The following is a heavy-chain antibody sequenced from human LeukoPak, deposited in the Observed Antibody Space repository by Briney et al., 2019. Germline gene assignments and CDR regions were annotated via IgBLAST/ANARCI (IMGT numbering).Heavy chain of an antibody. CDR1: GFTFSRDW. CDR2: IDSDDGST. V-gene: IGHV3-74*01. J-gene: IGHJ3*02. D-gene: IGHD2-15*01. CDR3: LVILTEPTSPSPDGLDI. Sequence: GGSLRLSCAASGFTFSRDWMHWVRQVPGKGLVWVSRIDSDDGSTSYADSVRGRFTISRDNAKKTLYLQTNSLRVEDTAVYYCLVILTEPTSPSPDGLDIWGQGTMVTVSS.